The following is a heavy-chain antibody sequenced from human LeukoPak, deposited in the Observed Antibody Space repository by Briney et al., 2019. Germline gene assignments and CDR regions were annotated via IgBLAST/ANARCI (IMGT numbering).Heavy chain of an antibody. Sequence: GESLKISCKGSGYSFTSYWIVWVRQMPGKGLEWMGIIYPGDSDTRYSPSFQGQVTISADKSISTAYLQWSSLKASDTAMYYCARHLRERYYDFWSGFGDPWGQGTLVTVSS. V-gene: IGHV5-51*01. D-gene: IGHD3-3*01. J-gene: IGHJ5*02. CDR2: IYPGDSDT. CDR1: GYSFTSYW. CDR3: ARHLRERYYDFWSGFGDP.